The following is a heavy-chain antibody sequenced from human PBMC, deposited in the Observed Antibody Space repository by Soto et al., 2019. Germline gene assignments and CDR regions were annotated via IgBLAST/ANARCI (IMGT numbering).Heavy chain of an antibody. V-gene: IGHV5-51*01. CDR3: ARLSLDYDFWSGTQNFDY. CDR1: GYSFTSYW. CDR2: IYPGDSDT. Sequence: PGESLKISCKGSGYSFTSYWIGWVRQMPGKGLEWMGIIYPGDSDTRYSPSFQGQVTISADKSISTAYLQWSSLKASDTAMYYCARLSLDYDFWSGTQNFDYWGQGTLVTVSS. J-gene: IGHJ4*02. D-gene: IGHD3-3*01.